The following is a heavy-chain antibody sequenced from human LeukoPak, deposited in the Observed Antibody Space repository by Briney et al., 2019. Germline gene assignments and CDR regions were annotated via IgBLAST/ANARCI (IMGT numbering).Heavy chain of an antibody. Sequence: GGSLRLSCAASGFTLSKYGIHWLRQAPGKGLEWVAFIFYDGVKDYYADSVKGRFTISRDNSKNTVFLQMNILRGDVTAVYYCAKDRRSYKYYYYMDVWGKGTAVTVSS. CDR2: IFYDGVKD. V-gene: IGHV3-30*02. CDR1: GFTLSKYG. CDR3: AKDRRSYKYYYYMDV. J-gene: IGHJ6*03. D-gene: IGHD1-14*01.